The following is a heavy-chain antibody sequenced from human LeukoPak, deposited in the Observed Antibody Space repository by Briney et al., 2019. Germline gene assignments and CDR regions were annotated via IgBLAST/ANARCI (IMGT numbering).Heavy chain of an antibody. V-gene: IGHV1-46*01. CDR1: GYTFTSYY. D-gene: IGHD1-1*01. CDR2: INPSGGST. CDR3: ATGTTPYYYYGMDV. Sequence: ASVKVSCKASGYTFTSYYMHWVRQAPGQGLEWMGIINPSGGSTSYAQKFQGRVTMTEDTSTDTAYMELSSLRSEDTAVYYCATGTTPYYYYGMDVWGQGTTVTVSS. J-gene: IGHJ6*02.